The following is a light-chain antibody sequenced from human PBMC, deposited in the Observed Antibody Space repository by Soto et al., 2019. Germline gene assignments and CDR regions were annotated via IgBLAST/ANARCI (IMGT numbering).Light chain of an antibody. V-gene: IGKV1-5*01. J-gene: IGKJ1*01. CDR2: AAS. CDR1: QSISSW. Sequence: MQLNQSPSSLSAFVGERVTLTCRASQSISSWLAWYQQKPGKAPKLLIYAASSLQSGVPSRFSGSGSETEFTLTISSLQPDDFATYYCQQYSSYSGFGQGTNVDIK. CDR3: QQYSSYSG.